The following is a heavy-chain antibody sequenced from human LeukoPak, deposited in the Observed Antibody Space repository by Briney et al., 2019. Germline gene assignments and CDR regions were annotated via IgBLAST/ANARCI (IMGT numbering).Heavy chain of an antibody. Sequence: ASVKVSCKASGCTFTNYAISWVRQAPGQGLEWMGWISVYNGNTKYPQKFQGRVTMTTDTSTSTAYMELRSLRSDDTAVYYCARYDRYCSGGDCHYYFDHWGQGTLVTVSS. CDR3: ARYDRYCSGGDCHYYFDH. CDR1: GCTFTNYA. CDR2: ISVYNGNT. V-gene: IGHV1-18*01. J-gene: IGHJ4*02. D-gene: IGHD2-15*01.